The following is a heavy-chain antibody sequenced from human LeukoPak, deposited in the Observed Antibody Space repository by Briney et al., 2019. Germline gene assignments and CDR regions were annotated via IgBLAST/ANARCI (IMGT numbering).Heavy chain of an antibody. CDR2: IKQDGSEK. D-gene: IGHD3-10*01. V-gene: IGHV3-7*01. Sequence: GGSLRLSCAASGFTFTNAWMSWVRQAPGKGLEWVANIKQDGSEKYYVDSVKGQFTISRDNAKNSLYLQMNSLRAEDTAVYYCAREGDYYGSGSYHTYYFDYWGQGTLVTVSS. CDR1: GFTFTNAW. CDR3: AREGDYYGSGSYHTYYFDY. J-gene: IGHJ4*02.